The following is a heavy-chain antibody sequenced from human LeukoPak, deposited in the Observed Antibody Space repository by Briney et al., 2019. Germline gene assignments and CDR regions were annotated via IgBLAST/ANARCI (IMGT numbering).Heavy chain of an antibody. CDR3: AKVTSWGDAFDI. J-gene: IGHJ3*02. CDR2: ISYDGSNK. CDR1: GFTFSSYW. D-gene: IGHD2-2*01. Sequence: GGSLRLSCAVSGFTFSSYWMTWVRQAPGKGLQWVAVISYDGSNKYYTDSVKGRFTISRDNSKNTLYLEMNSLRAEDTAVYYCAKVTSWGDAFDIWGQGTMVTVSS. V-gene: IGHV3-30*18.